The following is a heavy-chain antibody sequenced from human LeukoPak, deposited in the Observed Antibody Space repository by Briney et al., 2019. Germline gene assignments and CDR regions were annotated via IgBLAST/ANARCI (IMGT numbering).Heavy chain of an antibody. J-gene: IGHJ5*02. CDR3: ARQGSLTRGGYWLDP. Sequence: SETLSLTCTVSGASINTSNFYWAWIRQPPGKGLESIGNIYYTGRTYSNASLNSRVTISVDTSKNQFSLKLTSVTAADTAVYYCARQGSLTRGGYWLDPWGQGTLVIVSS. D-gene: IGHD3-10*01. CDR2: IYYTGRT. CDR1: GASINTSNFY. V-gene: IGHV4-39*01.